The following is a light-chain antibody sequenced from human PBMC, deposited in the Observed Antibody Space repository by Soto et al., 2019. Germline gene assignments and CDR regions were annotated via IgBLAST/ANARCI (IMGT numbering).Light chain of an antibody. V-gene: IGKV3-15*01. CDR3: QQYNNWWT. J-gene: IGKJ1*01. Sequence: IVLTQSPATLSVSPGGSATLSCRASQSINSNLAWYRQRPGQAPRLLIYGASTRATGIPARFSGSGSGTELTLTISSLQSEDFAVYYCQQYNNWWTFGQGTKVDIK. CDR2: GAS. CDR1: QSINSN.